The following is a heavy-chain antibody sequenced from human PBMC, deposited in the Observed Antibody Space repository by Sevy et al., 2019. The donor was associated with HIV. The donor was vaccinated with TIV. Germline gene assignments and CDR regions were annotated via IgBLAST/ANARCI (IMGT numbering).Heavy chain of an antibody. CDR1: GGSISSYY. D-gene: IGHD6-13*01. CDR3: VRDRIAAAGGYFDN. Sequence: SETLSLTCTVSGGSISSYYWSWIRQPAGKGLEWIGYISYIGSTNYNPSLKSRVTISVDTSKNQLSLRLTSVTAADTAVYYCVRDRIAAAGGYFDNWGQGTLVTVSS. CDR2: ISYIGST. J-gene: IGHJ4*02. V-gene: IGHV4-59*01.